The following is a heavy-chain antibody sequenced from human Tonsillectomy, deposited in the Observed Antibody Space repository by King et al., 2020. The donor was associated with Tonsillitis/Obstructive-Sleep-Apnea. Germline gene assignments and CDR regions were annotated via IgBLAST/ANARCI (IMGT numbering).Heavy chain of an antibody. V-gene: IGHV3-11*05. CDR3: ARDRAGRTYYDGSGYQSDYYMDV. Sequence: VQLVESGGGLVKPGGSLRLSCGASGFTLSNYYMSWIRQAPGKGLEWVSYISSSSSHTNYADSVKGRFTISRDNANNSLFLQMNSLRAEDTAVYYCARDRAGRTYYDGSGYQSDYYMDVWGKGTTVTVSS. CDR2: ISSSSSHT. CDR1: GFTLSNYY. D-gene: IGHD3-22*01. J-gene: IGHJ6*03.